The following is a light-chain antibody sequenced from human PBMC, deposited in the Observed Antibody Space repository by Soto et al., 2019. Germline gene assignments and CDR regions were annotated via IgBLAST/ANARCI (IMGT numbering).Light chain of an antibody. J-gene: IGKJ1*01. CDR1: QSVSSNY. CDR3: QQYGSSPWT. CDR2: DAS. Sequence: EIGLTQSPATLSLSPGERAALSCWASQSVSSNYLAWYQQKHGLAPRLLIYDASRRATGIPDRFSGSGYGTDFILSISRLEPEDFAVYYCQQYGSSPWTFGQGTKVDIK. V-gene: IGKV3D-20*01.